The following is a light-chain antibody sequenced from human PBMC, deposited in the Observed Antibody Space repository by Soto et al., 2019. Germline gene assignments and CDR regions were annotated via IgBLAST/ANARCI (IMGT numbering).Light chain of an antibody. J-gene: IGKJ1*01. CDR3: QEYNSYTGT. V-gene: IGKV1-39*01. CDR1: QRISSH. Sequence: DIQMTQSPSSLSASLGDRVTITCQASQRISSHLNWYQQKPGKAPKLLIYAASSLQSGVPSRFSGSGSGTEFTLTISSLQPDDVGTYYCQEYNSYTGTLGPGTKVDIK. CDR2: AAS.